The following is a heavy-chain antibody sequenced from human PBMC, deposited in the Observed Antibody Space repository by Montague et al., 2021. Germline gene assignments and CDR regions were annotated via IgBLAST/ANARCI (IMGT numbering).Heavy chain of an antibody. CDR2: ISDIGNT. CDR3: ARDFGRDISVWYWVIY. CDR1: GGSISSYY. V-gene: IGHV4-59*01. J-gene: IGHJ4*02. D-gene: IGHD6-19*01. Sequence: SETLSLTCSVSGGSISSYYWSWIRQPPGKGLEWIGYISDIGNTIYNPSLKSRVTILVDTSKNQFSLRLHSVTTADTAVYYCARDFGRDISVWYWVIYWGQGTLVSVSS.